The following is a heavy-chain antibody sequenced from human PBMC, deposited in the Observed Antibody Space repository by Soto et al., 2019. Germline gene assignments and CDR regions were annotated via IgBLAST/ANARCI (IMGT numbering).Heavy chain of an antibody. V-gene: IGHV1-24*01. D-gene: IGHD5-12*01. J-gene: IGHJ4*02. Sequence: ASVKVSCKVSGYTLTELSMHWVRQAPGKGLEWMGGFDPEDGETIYAQKFQGRVTMTEDTSTDTAYMELSSLRSEDTAVYYCATDRGGYSGYDYDYWGQGTLVTVSS. CDR2: FDPEDGET. CDR3: ATDRGGYSGYDYDY. CDR1: GYTLTELS.